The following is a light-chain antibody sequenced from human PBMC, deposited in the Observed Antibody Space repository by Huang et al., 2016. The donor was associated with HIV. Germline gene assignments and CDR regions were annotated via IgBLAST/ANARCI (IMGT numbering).Light chain of an antibody. CDR1: LSISSW. Sequence: DIQMTQSPSTLSASVGDRVTITCRASLSISSWLAWYQQKPGKDPKLLIYKASSLESGVPSRFSGSGSGTEFTLTISSLQPDDFATYYCQQYTTYFPTFGQGTKLEIK. CDR3: QQYTTYFPT. V-gene: IGKV1-5*03. CDR2: KAS. J-gene: IGKJ2*01.